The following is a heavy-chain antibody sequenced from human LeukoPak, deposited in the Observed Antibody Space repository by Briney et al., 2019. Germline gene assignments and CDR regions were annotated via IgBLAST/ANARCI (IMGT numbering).Heavy chain of an antibody. D-gene: IGHD6-19*01. J-gene: IGHJ3*01. CDR2: KPRGRNNI. CDR3: SSWLGDLLLSL. CDR1: EFIFSNYE. Sequence: GGSLRLSCAASEFIFSNYEVNWFRQAPGKGLEWISYKPRGRNNIYYSDPVKGRFAVSIDPAKNSVYLQMNSLRDEDRAVYYCSSWLGDLLLSLWGQGTMVTVSS. V-gene: IGHV3-48*03.